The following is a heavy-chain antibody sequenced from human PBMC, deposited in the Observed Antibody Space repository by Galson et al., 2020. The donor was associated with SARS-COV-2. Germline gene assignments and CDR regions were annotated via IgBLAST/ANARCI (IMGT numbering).Heavy chain of an antibody. CDR1: GFTFSNYR. V-gene: IGHV3-33*06. Sequence: GGSLRLPCAPSGFTFSNYRMHWVRQAPSKGLEWVAVIWYDGSNKYYADSVKGRFTISRDNSKNTLYLQMNSLRAEDTAVYYCAKDQYSYGYLAYYFDYCGQGTLVTVSS. CDR2: IWYDGSNK. D-gene: IGHD5-18*01. J-gene: IGHJ4*02. CDR3: AKDQYSYGYLAYYFDY.